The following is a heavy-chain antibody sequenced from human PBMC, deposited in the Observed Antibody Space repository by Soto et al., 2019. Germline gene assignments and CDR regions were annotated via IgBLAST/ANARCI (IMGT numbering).Heavy chain of an antibody. CDR1: GFNFSIYS. Sequence: PGGSLRLSCAASGFNFSIYSMIWVRQAPGKGLEWVSGISATTGNTYYTNSVKGRFTISRDSFENTLFLQMNNLRAEDTALYYCAIDSDGGYWGQGTLVTVSS. CDR3: AIDSDGGY. V-gene: IGHV3-23*01. CDR2: ISATTGNT. D-gene: IGHD2-15*01. J-gene: IGHJ4*02.